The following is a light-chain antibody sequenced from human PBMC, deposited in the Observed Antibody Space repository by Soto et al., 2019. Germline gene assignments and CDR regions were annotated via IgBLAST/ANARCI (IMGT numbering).Light chain of an antibody. V-gene: IGKV1-5*03. CDR1: QSINSW. Sequence: DIQMTQSPSTLSAFVGDRVTITCRASQSINSWSAWYQQKPGKAPNLLIYKASNLESGAPSRFSGSGSGTEFTLTISSLQPDDFATYYCQQDHRSPVTFGGGTKVEIK. CDR2: KAS. J-gene: IGKJ4*01. CDR3: QQDHRSPVT.